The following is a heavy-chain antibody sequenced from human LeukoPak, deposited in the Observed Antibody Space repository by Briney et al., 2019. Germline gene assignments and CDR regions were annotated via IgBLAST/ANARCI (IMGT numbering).Heavy chain of an antibody. CDR3: ARIDPLGFFDQ. D-gene: IGHD6-25*01. V-gene: IGHV4-59*12. CDR2: IFYSGHS. J-gene: IGHJ4*02. Sequence: SETLSLTCSVSGAFLSRYYWSWVRQPPGKGLEWLGYIFYSGHSNYNPSLTSRISMSVDTSKAQFSLELTSVTAADTAVYYCARIDPLGFFDQWGPGTLVTVSS. CDR1: GAFLSRYY.